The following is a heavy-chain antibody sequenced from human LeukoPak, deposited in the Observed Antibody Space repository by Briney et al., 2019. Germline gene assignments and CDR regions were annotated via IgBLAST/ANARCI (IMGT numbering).Heavy chain of an antibody. J-gene: IGHJ3*01. CDR3: ARPTGDRSPFDL. V-gene: IGHV3-21*01. D-gene: IGHD3-22*01. CDR1: GFSFNIYI. Sequence: GGSLRLSCAASGFSFNIYIMHWVRQAPGKGLEWVGSISSSSRDIYYSDSIKGRFSISRDNAQNSLYLQMNSLRAEDTALYYCARPTGDRSPFDLWGQGTMVAASS. CDR2: ISSSSRDI.